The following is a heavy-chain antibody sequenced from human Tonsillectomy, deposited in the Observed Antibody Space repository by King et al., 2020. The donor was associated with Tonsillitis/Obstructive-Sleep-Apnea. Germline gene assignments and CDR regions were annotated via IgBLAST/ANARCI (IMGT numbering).Heavy chain of an antibody. CDR1: GGSFSIYY. D-gene: IGHD3-3*01. CDR3: AREITTDASDI. V-gene: IGHV4-34*01. CDR2: IDHSGST. J-gene: IGHJ3*02. Sequence: VQLQQWGAGLLKPSETLSLTCAVYGGSFSIYYWSWIRQPPGKGLEWIGEIDHSGSTNYNPSLKSRVTISADTSKTQFSLKLSSVTAADTAVYYCAREITTDASDIWGQGTMVTVSS.